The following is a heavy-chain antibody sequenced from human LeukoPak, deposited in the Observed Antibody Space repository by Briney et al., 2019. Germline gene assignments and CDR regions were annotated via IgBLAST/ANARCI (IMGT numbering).Heavy chain of an antibody. J-gene: IGHJ4*02. Sequence: SETLSLTCTVSGGPISSGGYYWSWIRQHPGKGLEWIGYIYYSGSTYYNPSLKSRVTISVDTSKNQFSLKLSSVTAADTAVYYCAGTYYYDSSGYYYLDYWGQGTLVTVSS. V-gene: IGHV4-31*03. CDR3: AGTYYYDSSGYYYLDY. D-gene: IGHD3-22*01. CDR1: GGPISSGGYY. CDR2: IYYSGST.